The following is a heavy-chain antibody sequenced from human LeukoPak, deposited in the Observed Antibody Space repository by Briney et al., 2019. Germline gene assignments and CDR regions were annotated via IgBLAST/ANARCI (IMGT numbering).Heavy chain of an antibody. D-gene: IGHD1-7*01. J-gene: IGHJ3*02. CDR3: ARGGLNFDAFDI. Sequence: GGSLRLFCAASGFTFSSYSMNWVRQAPGKGLEWVSSIGSRSTYTYSADSAKGRFTISRDNAKNSLYLQMNSLRAGDTAVYYCARGGLNFDAFDIWGQGTMVTVSS. CDR2: IGSRSTYT. V-gene: IGHV3-21*01. CDR1: GFTFSSYS.